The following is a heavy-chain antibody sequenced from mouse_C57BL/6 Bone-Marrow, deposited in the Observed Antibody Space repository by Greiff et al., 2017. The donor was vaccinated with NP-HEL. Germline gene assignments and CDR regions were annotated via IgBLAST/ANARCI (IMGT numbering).Heavy chain of an antibody. D-gene: IGHD4-1*02. V-gene: IGHV1-26*01. CDR2: INPNNGGT. J-gene: IGHJ3*01. CDR3: AINWEGPSWCAY. Sequence: VQLQQSGPELVKPGASVKISCKASGYTFTDSYMNWVKQSHGKSLEWIGDINPNNGGTSYNQKFKGKATLTVDKSSSTAYMELRSLTSEDSAVYYCAINWEGPSWCAYWGQGTLGTVSA. CDR1: GYTFTDSY.